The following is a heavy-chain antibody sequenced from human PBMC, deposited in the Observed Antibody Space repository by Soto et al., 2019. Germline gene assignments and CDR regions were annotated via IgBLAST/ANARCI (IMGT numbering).Heavy chain of an antibody. Sequence: QVQLVQSGAEVKKPGASVKVSCKASGYTFTSYDINWVRLATGQGLEWMGWMNPNSGNTDYAQKFQGRVIMTRNTTISTAYMELGSLRSEDTAVYYCARLKQDYAVAWGQGTLVTVSS. J-gene: IGHJ5*02. D-gene: IGHD3-16*01. CDR3: ARLKQDYAVA. CDR1: GYTFTSYD. CDR2: MNPNSGNT. V-gene: IGHV1-8*01.